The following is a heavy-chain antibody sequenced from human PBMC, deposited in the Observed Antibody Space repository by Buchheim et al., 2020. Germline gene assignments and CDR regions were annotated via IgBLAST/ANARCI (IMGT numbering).Heavy chain of an antibody. CDR3: AREGGYCSSTSCYASDYYYYYGMDV. J-gene: IGHJ6*02. V-gene: IGHV3-30-3*01. CDR2: ISYDGSNK. Sequence: QVQLVESGGGVVQPGRSLRLSCAASGFTFSSYAMHWVRQAPGKGLEWVAVISYDGSNKYYADSVKGRFTISRDNSKNTLYLQMNSLRAEDTAVYYCAREGGYCSSTSCYASDYYYYYGMDVWGQGTT. D-gene: IGHD2-2*01. CDR1: GFTFSSYA.